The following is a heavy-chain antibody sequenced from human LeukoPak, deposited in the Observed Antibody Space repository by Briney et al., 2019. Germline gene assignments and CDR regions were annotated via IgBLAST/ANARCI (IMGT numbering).Heavy chain of an antibody. CDR1: GYTFTGYY. V-gene: IGHV1-2*02. CDR3: SFPYDFWSGYALDY. CDR2: INPNSGGT. Sequence: GASVKVSCKASGYTFTGYYMHWVRQAPGQGLEWMGWINPNSGGTNYAQKFQGRVTMTRDTSISTAYMELSRLRSDDTAVYYCSFPYDFWSGYALDYWGQGTLVTVSS. D-gene: IGHD3-3*01. J-gene: IGHJ4*02.